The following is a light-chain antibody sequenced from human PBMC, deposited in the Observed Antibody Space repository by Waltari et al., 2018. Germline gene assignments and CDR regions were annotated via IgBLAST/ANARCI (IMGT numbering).Light chain of an antibody. CDR2: DAA. J-gene: IGKJ1*01. V-gene: IGKV3-11*01. CDR3: HQYFSPHWT. CDR1: QSVRTY. Sequence: EIVLTQSPATLSLSPGERATLSCRASQSVRTYLAWYQQKPGQAPRLLIYDAATRATAIPARFSGSGSGTDFTLTISSLQAEDVAVYYCHQYFSPHWTFGQGTKVEIK.